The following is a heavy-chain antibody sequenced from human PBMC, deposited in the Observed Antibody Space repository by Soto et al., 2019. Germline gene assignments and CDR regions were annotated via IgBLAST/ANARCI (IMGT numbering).Heavy chain of an antibody. V-gene: IGHV3-30*18. Sequence: GGSLRLSCAASGFTFSSYGMHWVRQAPGKGLEWVAVISYDGSNKYYADSVKGRFTISRDNSKNTLYLQMNSLRAEDTAVYYCAKDQCSGGSCYSFHYYYYGMDVWGQGTTVTVSS. D-gene: IGHD2-15*01. CDR3: AKDQCSGGSCYSFHYYYYGMDV. CDR2: ISYDGSNK. CDR1: GFTFSSYG. J-gene: IGHJ6*02.